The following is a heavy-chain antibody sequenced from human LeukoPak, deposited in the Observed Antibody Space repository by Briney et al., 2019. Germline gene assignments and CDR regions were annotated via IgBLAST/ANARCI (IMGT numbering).Heavy chain of an antibody. V-gene: IGHV1-69*01. D-gene: IGHD3-9*01. Sequence: SVKVSCKASGGTFSSYAISWVRQAPGQGLEWMGGIIPIFGTANYAQKLQGRVTITADESTSTAYMELSSLRSEDTAVYYCARAGHYDILTGYWTYFDYWGQGTLVTVSS. CDR2: IIPIFGTA. CDR3: ARAGHYDILTGYWTYFDY. J-gene: IGHJ4*02. CDR1: GGTFSSYA.